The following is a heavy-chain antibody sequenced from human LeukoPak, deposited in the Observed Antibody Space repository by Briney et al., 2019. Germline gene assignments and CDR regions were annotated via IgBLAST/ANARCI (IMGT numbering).Heavy chain of an antibody. CDR2: IYYSGAT. CDR1: GGSFSGYY. J-gene: IGHJ4*02. D-gene: IGHD3-10*01. V-gene: IGHV4-59*08. CDR3: ARFGITVVRGGKYYFDY. Sequence: SETLSLTCAVYGGSFSGYYWSWIRQPPGKGLEWIEHIYYSGATKYNPSLKSRITISVDTSKNQFSLMLSSVTAADTAVYYCARFGITVVRGGKYYFDYWGQGTLVTVSS.